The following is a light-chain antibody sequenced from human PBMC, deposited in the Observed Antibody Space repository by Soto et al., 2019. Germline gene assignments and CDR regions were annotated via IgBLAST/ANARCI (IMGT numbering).Light chain of an antibody. V-gene: IGLV2-14*01. Sequence: QSALTQPASVSGSPGQSIAISCTGTSSDVGGYNYVSRYQQHPGKAPELMIYEVSNRPSGVSNRFSGSKSGNTASLTISGLQAQDEADYYCSSYTSSSTWVFGGGPKLTVL. CDR1: SSDVGGYNY. CDR3: SSYTSSSTWV. J-gene: IGLJ3*02. CDR2: EVS.